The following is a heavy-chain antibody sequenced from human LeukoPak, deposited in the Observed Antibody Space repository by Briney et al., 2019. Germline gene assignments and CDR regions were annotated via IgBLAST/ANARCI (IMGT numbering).Heavy chain of an antibody. Sequence: SDTLSLTCTVSGGSISNYYWSWIRQPPGKGLEWIGYIYYSGSTNYNPSLKSRATISVDTSKNQFSLKRSSVTAADTAVYYCARSLWFGEPDWYFDLWGRGTLVSVSS. CDR1: GGSISNYY. CDR2: IYYSGST. CDR3: ARSLWFGEPDWYFDL. D-gene: IGHD3-10*01. J-gene: IGHJ2*01. V-gene: IGHV4-59*08.